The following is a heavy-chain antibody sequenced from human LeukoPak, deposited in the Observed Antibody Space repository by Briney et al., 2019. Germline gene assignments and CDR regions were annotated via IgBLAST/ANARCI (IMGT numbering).Heavy chain of an antibody. V-gene: IGHV4-38-2*01. D-gene: IGHD2-15*01. J-gene: IGHJ5*02. CDR2: MFHAGNT. CDR3: ARTRYCSGETCFSPDLLDT. CDR1: GYSITSGYH. Sequence: SETLSLTCAVSGYSITSGYHWGWVRQPPGKGLEWIGRMFHAGNTYYNPSLKSRVTMSIDTSMDHFSLNLISVTAADTAVYYCARTRYCSGETCFSPDLLDTWSRGTLVTVSS.